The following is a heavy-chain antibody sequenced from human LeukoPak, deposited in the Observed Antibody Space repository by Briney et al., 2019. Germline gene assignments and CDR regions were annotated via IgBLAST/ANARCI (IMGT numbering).Heavy chain of an antibody. CDR2: VFPHGDA. J-gene: IGHJ4*02. Sequence: SETLSLTCTVSGGTINTHYYNCMRQAAGEGLEWIGRVFPHGDAKYNPTLKTRVTMSLDTSMTQFSLKLRSVPAADTAVYYSARGFGVAAPGNDYWGQGTLVPVSS. CDR3: ARGFGVAAPGNDY. CDR1: GGTINTHY. D-gene: IGHD6-13*01. V-gene: IGHV4-4*07.